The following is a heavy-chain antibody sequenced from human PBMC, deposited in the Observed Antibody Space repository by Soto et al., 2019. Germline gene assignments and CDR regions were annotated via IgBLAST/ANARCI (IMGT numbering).Heavy chain of an antibody. CDR1: GVTVSSNY. D-gene: IGHD5-18*01. J-gene: IGHJ4*02. CDR3: ARHGYNYGGGYFYY. CDR2: IYSGCST. Sequence: QPGGSLRLSCAASGVTVSSNYMSWVRQAPGKGLEWVSVIYSGCSTYYADSVKGRFTISRDNSKNTLYLQMNSLRAEDTAVYYCARHGYNYGGGYFYYLAQRTLVTVSS. V-gene: IGHV3-66*04.